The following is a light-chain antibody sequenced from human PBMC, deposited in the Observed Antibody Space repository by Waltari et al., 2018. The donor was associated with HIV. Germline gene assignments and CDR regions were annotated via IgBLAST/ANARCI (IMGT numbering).Light chain of an antibody. V-gene: IGLV2-11*01. Sequence: SALTQPRSVSGSPGQSVTISCTGTSSDVGGYNYVSWYQQHPGKAPKLVIYDVSKRPSGVPDRFSGSKSANTASLTISGLQAEDEADYYCCSYAGSYTYVFGTGTKVTVL. CDR1: SSDVGGYNY. CDR3: CSYAGSYTYV. CDR2: DVS. J-gene: IGLJ1*01.